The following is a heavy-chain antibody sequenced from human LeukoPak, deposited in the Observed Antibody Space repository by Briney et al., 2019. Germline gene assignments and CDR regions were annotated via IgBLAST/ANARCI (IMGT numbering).Heavy chain of an antibody. V-gene: IGHV3-33*01. D-gene: IGHD6-13*01. J-gene: IGHJ4*02. CDR2: IWYDGSNK. CDR1: GFTFKNYG. Sequence: PGRSLRLSCVASGFTFKNYGMHWVRQAPGKGLEWVTIIWYDGSNKYYADFVKGRFTTSRDNSKNTLYLQMNSLRADDTAVYYCARVSGYSGTWYVDYWGQGTLVTVSS. CDR3: ARVSGYSGTWYVDY.